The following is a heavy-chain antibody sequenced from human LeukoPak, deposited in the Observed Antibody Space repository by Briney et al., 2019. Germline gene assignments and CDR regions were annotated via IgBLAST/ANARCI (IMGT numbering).Heavy chain of an antibody. D-gene: IGHD3-9*01. CDR2: INPNSGGT. Sequence: GASVKVSCKASGYTFTGYYMHWVRQAPGQGLEWMGWINPNSGGTSYAQKFQGRVTMTRDTSINTAYMELSRLRSDDTAVYYCARAGVLRYLDWLVTDPFYYFDYWGQGTLVTVSS. CDR3: ARAGVLRYLDWLVTDPFYYFDY. CDR1: GYTFTGYY. J-gene: IGHJ4*02. V-gene: IGHV1-2*02.